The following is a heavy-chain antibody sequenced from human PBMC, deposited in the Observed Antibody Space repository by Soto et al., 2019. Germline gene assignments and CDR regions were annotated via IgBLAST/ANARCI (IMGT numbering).Heavy chain of an antibody. V-gene: IGHV4-59*01. Sequence: SETLSLTCTVSGGSISNYYWSWIRQPPGKGLEWIGYIYYSGSTKYNPSLKSRVTISVDTSKNQFSLKLSSVTAADTAVYYCARTYSSSSDYWGQGTLVTVSS. CDR3: ARTYSSSSDY. D-gene: IGHD6-13*01. CDR2: IYYSGST. CDR1: GGSISNYY. J-gene: IGHJ4*02.